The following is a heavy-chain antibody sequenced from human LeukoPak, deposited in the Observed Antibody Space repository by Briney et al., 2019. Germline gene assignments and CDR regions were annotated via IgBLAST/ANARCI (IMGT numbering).Heavy chain of an antibody. J-gene: IGHJ3*02. CDR2: ISGDGKTI. CDR3: GREDRLVLGNDACDI. Sequence: GGSLTLSCEASGFTVSNYWMNWVRQAPGKGLVWISRISGDGKTISYADSVKGRFTISRDNAKNTLSLQMNSLRVEDTALYYCGREDRLVLGNDACDIWGQGTMVTVSS. D-gene: IGHD2-8*01. CDR1: GFTVSNYW. V-gene: IGHV3-74*01.